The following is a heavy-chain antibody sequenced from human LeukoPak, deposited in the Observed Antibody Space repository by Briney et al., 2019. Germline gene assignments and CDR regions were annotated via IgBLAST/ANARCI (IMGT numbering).Heavy chain of an antibody. D-gene: IGHD3-16*01. CDR1: GYTFTNYY. CDR2: INPNGGGT. V-gene: IGHV1-46*01. CDR3: ARERRAWGEDF. J-gene: IGHJ4*02. Sequence: ASVKVSCKASGYTFTNYYIHWVRQAPGQGLEWVGLINPNGGGTGYAQRFQGRVTVTTDTSTSTVYMELNSLGSEDTAVYYCARERRAWGEDFWGQGTLVTVSS.